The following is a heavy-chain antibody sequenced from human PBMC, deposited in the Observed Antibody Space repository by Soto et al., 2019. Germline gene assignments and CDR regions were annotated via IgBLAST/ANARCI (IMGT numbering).Heavy chain of an antibody. CDR2: ISAYNGNT. J-gene: IGHJ4*02. Sequence: ASVKVSCKASGYTFTSYGISWVRQAPGQGLEWMGWISAYNGNTNYAQKLQGRVTMTTDTSTSTAYMELRSLRSDDTAVYYCAKGRYNWNDADFDYWGQGTLVTVSS. CDR1: GYTFTSYG. D-gene: IGHD1-20*01. V-gene: IGHV1-18*01. CDR3: AKGRYNWNDADFDY.